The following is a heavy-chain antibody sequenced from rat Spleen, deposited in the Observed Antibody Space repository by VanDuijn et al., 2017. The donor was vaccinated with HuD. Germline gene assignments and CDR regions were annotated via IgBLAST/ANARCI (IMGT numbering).Heavy chain of an antibody. D-gene: IGHD2-1*01. J-gene: IGHJ2*01. CDR3: TRDDLRYFDY. CDR2: ITNTGGST. CDR1: GFTFNNYW. V-gene: IGHV5-31*01. Sequence: EVQLVESGGGLVQPGRSLKLSCVASGFTFNNYWMTWIRPDPGHGMEWVEPITNTGGSTYYPDSVKGRFTISRDNAKSTLYLQMNILRSEDTVTYYCTRDDLRYFDYWGQGVMVTVSS.